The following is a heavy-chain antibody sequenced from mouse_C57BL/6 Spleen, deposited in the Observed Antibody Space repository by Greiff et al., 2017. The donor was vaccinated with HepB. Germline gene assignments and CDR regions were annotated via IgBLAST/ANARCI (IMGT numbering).Heavy chain of an antibody. J-gene: IGHJ2*01. CDR3: AREILTTVVAPFDY. CDR2: INPYNGGT. CDR1: GYTFTDYY. D-gene: IGHD1-1*01. Sequence: VQLQQSGPVLVKPGASVKMSCKASGYTFTDYYMNWVKQSHGKSLEWIGVINPYNGGTSYNQKFKGKATLTVDKSSSTAYMELNSLTSEDSAVYYCAREILTTVVAPFDYWGQGTTLTVSS. V-gene: IGHV1-19*01.